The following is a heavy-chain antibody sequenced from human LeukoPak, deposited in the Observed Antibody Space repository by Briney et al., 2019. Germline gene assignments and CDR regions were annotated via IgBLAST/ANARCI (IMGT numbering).Heavy chain of an antibody. CDR1: GFTFSSYG. CDR2: ISGSGGST. V-gene: IGHV3-23*01. Sequence: GGSLRLSCAASGFTFSSYGMSWVRQAPGKGLEWVSAISGSGGSTYYADSVKGRFTISRDNSKNTLYLQMNSLRAEDTAVYYCAKGFGSSSWYYFDYWGQGTLVTVSS. CDR3: AKGFGSSSWYYFDY. D-gene: IGHD6-13*01. J-gene: IGHJ4*02.